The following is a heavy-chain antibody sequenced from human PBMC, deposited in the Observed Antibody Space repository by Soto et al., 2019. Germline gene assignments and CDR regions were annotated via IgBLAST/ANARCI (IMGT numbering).Heavy chain of an antibody. J-gene: IGHJ3*02. CDR1: GFTFSSYG. V-gene: IGHV3-33*01. CDR2: IWYDGSNK. Sequence: GGSLRLSCAASGFTFSSYGMHWVRQAPGKGLEWVAVIWYDGSNKYYADSVKGRFTISRDNSKNTLYLQMNSLRAEDTAVYYCARIFPGLGAFDIWGQGTMVTVSS. CDR3: ARIFPGLGAFDI. D-gene: IGHD3-3*01.